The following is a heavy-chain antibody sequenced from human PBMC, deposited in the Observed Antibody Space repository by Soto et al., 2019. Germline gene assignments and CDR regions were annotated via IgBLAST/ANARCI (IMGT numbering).Heavy chain of an antibody. CDR2: IGSSGDST. CDR1: GFTFSNYA. J-gene: IGHJ4*02. CDR3: AKDFQGVVGAYFDY. Sequence: PGGSLRLSCAASGFTFSNYAMGWVRQTPGKGLQWVSDIGSSGDSTHYADSVKGRFTVSRDNSRSTLYLQMNSLTTEDTAVYYCAKDFQGVVGAYFDYWGQGTLVTVSS. V-gene: IGHV3-23*01. D-gene: IGHD1-26*01.